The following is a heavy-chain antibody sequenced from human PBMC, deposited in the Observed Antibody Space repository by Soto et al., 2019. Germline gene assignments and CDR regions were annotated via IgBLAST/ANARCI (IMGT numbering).Heavy chain of an antibody. J-gene: IGHJ3*02. CDR3: APHVSCSGGSCQYDAFAI. V-gene: IGHV3-23*01. CDR2: ITADGGT. D-gene: IGHD2-15*01. Sequence: EVQVLESGGGLVQPGGSLRLSCEGSEFTVSGHAMTWIRQAPGKGPEWVSTITADGGTYYADSVKGRFAMSRDTSENPLYLQRHSLGAEDTAAYYCAPHVSCSGGSCQYDAFAIRGQGTMVTVSS. CDR1: EFTVSGHA.